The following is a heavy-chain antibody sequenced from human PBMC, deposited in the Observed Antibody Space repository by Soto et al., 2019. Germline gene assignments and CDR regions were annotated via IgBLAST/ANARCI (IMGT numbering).Heavy chain of an antibody. CDR2: IYYSGST. CDR1: GGSISSSSYY. CDR3: ARLTHTVTTSSRLDC. Sequence: SETLSLTCTVSGGSISSSSYYWGWIRQPPGKGLEWIGSIYYSGSTYYNPSLKSRVTISVDTSKNQFSLKLSSVTAADTAVYYCARLTHTVTTSSRLDCWGQGTLVTVSS. D-gene: IGHD4-17*01. V-gene: IGHV4-39*01. J-gene: IGHJ4*02.